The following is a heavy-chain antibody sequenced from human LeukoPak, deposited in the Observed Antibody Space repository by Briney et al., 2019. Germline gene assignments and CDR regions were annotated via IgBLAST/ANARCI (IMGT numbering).Heavy chain of an antibody. V-gene: IGHV3-23*01. CDR3: AKDRAGDSGSYYDAFDI. J-gene: IGHJ3*02. D-gene: IGHD1-26*01. CDR1: GFTFSSYA. Sequence: PGGSLRLSCAASGFTFSSYAMSWVRQAPGKGLEWVSAISGSGGSTYYADSVKGRFTISRDNSKNTLYLQMNSLGAEDTAVYYCAKDRAGDSGSYYDAFDIWGQGTMVTVSS. CDR2: ISGSGGST.